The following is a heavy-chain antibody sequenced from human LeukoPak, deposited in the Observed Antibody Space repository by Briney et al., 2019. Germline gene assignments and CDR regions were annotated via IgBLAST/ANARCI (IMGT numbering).Heavy chain of an antibody. D-gene: IGHD7-27*01. CDR3: ARCWGQNWFDP. Sequence: GRSLRLSCAASGFTFSSYGMHWVRQAPGKGLEWVAVIWYDGSNKYYADSVKGRFTISRDNSKNTLYLQMNSLRAEDTAVYYCARCWGQNWFDPWGQGTLVTVSS. CDR2: IWYDGSNK. V-gene: IGHV3-33*01. CDR1: GFTFSSYG. J-gene: IGHJ5*02.